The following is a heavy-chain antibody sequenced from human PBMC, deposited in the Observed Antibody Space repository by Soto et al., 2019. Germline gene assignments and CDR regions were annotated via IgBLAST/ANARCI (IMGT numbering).Heavy chain of an antibody. CDR3: ARGGSRSIAARPVLWFDP. CDR1: GGSISSGDYY. V-gene: IGHV4-30-4*01. Sequence: KPSETLSVTCTVSGGSISSGDYYWSWIRQPPGKGLEWIGYIYYSGSTYYNPSLKSRVTISVDTSKNQFSLKLSSVTAADTAVYYCARGGSRSIAARPVLWFDPWGQGTLVTVSS. D-gene: IGHD6-6*01. J-gene: IGHJ5*02. CDR2: IYYSGST.